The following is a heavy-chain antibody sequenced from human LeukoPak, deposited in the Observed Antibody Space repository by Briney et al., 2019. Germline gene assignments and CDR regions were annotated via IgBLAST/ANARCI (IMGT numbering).Heavy chain of an antibody. D-gene: IGHD6-13*01. J-gene: IGHJ4*02. CDR1: GGSFRRYY. CDR2: INRGST. V-gene: IGHV4-59*01. Sequence: TSETLSLTCTVSGGSFRRYYWSWLRQSPGKGLEWLGYINRGSTSHNPSLKNRVPISVGTTKNQFSLNLSSVTAADAAVYYCAGGSRRGSSTWDFPQEHYFDYWGQGALVTVSS. CDR3: AGGSRRGSSTWDFPQEHYFDY.